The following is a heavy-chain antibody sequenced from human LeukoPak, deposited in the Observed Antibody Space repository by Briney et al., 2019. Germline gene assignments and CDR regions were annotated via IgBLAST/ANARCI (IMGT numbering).Heavy chain of an antibody. CDR1: GFTLSDAW. J-gene: IGHJ4*02. Sequence: GGSLRLSCAASGFTLSDAWMSWVRQAPGKGLEWVGRIKSKTDGGTTDYVAPVKGRFTISRDDSKNMLYLQMNSLRSEDTAVYYCATVGYAVVGFDYWSQGTLVTVSS. CDR2: IKSKTDGGTT. CDR3: ATVGYAVVGFDY. V-gene: IGHV3-15*01. D-gene: IGHD2-15*01.